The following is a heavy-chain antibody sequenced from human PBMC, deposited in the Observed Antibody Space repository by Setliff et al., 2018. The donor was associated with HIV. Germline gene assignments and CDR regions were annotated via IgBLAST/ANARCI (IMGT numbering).Heavy chain of an antibody. CDR2: VFYSGST. V-gene: IGHV4-39*01. CDR1: GDSINSRPYY. J-gene: IGHJ4*02. CDR3: TRQGRGDPGLATTRLDY. D-gene: IGHD1-1*01. Sequence: SETLSLTCSVSGDSINSRPYYYGWLRQPPGKGLEWIGNVFYSGSTYYNPSLKSRVSMSIDTSRNQFSLKLTSVTDSDTAVYYCTRQGRGDPGLATTRLDYWGQGKLVTVSS.